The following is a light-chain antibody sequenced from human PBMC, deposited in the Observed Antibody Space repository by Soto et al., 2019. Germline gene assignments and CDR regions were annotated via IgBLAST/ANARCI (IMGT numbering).Light chain of an antibody. Sequence: QSVLTQPASVSGSPGQSITISCTGTSSDVGDYNYVSWYQQHPGKAPKLMIYEVSNRPSGVSNRFSGSKSGSTASLTISGLQAEDVADYFCSSYTSTSTLHYVFGTGTKVTVL. CDR3: SSYTSTSTLHYV. CDR1: SSDVGDYNY. CDR2: EVS. J-gene: IGLJ1*01. V-gene: IGLV2-14*01.